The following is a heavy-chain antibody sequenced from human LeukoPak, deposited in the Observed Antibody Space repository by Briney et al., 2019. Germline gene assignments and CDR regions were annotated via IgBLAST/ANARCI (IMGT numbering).Heavy chain of an antibody. CDR3: AVVIGYYYYYMDV. Sequence: SVKVSCKASGGTFSSYAISWVRQAPGQGLEWMGGIIPIFGTANYAQKFQGRVTITTDESTSTAYMELSSLRSEDTAVYYCAVVIGYYYYYMDVWGEGTTVTVSS. CDR2: IIPIFGTA. V-gene: IGHV1-69*05. D-gene: IGHD3-22*01. CDR1: GGTFSSYA. J-gene: IGHJ6*03.